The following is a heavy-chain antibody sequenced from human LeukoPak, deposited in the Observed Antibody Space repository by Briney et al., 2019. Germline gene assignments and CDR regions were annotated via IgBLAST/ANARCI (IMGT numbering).Heavy chain of an antibody. J-gene: IGHJ4*02. D-gene: IGHD1-26*01. CDR1: GFTFSSYA. CDR3: ARDRGGSYFDY. CDR2: ISYDGSNK. V-gene: IGHV3-30-3*01. Sequence: GGSLRLSCAASGFTFSSYAMHWVRQAPGKGLEWVAVISYDGSNKYYADSVKGRFTISRDNSKNTLYLQMNSLRAEDTAVYYCARDRGGSYFDYWGQGTLVTVSP.